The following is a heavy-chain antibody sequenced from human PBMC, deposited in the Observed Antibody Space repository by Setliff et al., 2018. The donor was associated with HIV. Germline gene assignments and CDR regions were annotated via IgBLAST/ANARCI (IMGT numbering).Heavy chain of an antibody. D-gene: IGHD5-18*01. Sequence: ASVKVSCKASGYAFTGYYLHWVRQAPGQGLEGMGWINPSDGGAKYAHNFEGRVTMTMDTSASTASMELSSLRSEDTAVYYCAKEGDRYGLDLDYWGQGTLVTV. CDR2: INPSDGGA. J-gene: IGHJ4*02. CDR1: GYAFTGYY. V-gene: IGHV1-2*02. CDR3: AKEGDRYGLDLDY.